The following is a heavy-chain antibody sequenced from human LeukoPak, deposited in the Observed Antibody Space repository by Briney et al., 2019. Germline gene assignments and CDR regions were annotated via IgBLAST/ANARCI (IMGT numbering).Heavy chain of an antibody. V-gene: IGHV3-48*04. CDR2: ISSSGSTI. Sequence: PGGSLRLSCAASGFTFSSYSMNWVRQAPGKGLEWVSYISSSGSTIYYADSVKGRFTISRDSAKNSLYLQMNSLRAEDTAVYYCARAIGGYSSSWYYFDYWGQGTLVTVSS. D-gene: IGHD6-13*01. J-gene: IGHJ4*02. CDR1: GFTFSSYS. CDR3: ARAIGGYSSSWYYFDY.